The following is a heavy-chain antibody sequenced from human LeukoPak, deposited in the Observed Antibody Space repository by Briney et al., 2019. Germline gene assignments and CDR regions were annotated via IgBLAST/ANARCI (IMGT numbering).Heavy chain of an antibody. D-gene: IGHD3-10*01. CDR1: GGSIGGYY. V-gene: IGHV4-59*08. Sequence: SETLSLTCTVSGGSIGGYYWSWIRQPPGKELEWIGYIYYSGSTNYNPSLKSRVTISVDTSKNQFSLKLSSVTAADTAVYYCARHLNNGEYGEFDPWGQGTLVTVSS. CDR2: IYYSGST. J-gene: IGHJ5*02. CDR3: ARHLNNGEYGEFDP.